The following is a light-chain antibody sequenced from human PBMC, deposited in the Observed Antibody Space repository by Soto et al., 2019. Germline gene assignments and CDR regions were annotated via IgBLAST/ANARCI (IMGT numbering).Light chain of an antibody. CDR2: GAS. J-gene: IGKJ1*01. Sequence: IALTQSPGTLSLYPGERATLSCLARQSVSSSYLAWYQQKPGHAPRLLIYGASSRATGIPDRVSGSGSGTDFTLTISRLEPEDFAVYYCQQYGSSPTWTFGQGTKVDI. V-gene: IGKV3-20*01. CDR3: QQYGSSPTWT. CDR1: QSVSSSY.